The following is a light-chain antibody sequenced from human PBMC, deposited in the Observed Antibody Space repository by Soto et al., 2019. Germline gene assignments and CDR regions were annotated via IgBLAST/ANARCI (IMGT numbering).Light chain of an antibody. V-gene: IGLV2-14*01. CDR3: SSYTRSTTWV. CDR1: NSDVGAYNH. CDR2: EVT. Sequence: QSALTQPASVSGSPGQSITISCTGTNSDVGAYNHVSWYQQHPGKVPKLIIYEVTNRPSGVSHRFSASKSDNTASLTISGLQAEDEADYYCSSYTRSTTWVFGGGTKVTVL. J-gene: IGLJ3*02.